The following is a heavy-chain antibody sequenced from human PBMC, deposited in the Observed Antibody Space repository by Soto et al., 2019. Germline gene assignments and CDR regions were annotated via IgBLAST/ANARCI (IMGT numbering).Heavy chain of an antibody. Sequence: SETLSLTCAVSGGSISSSNWWSWVRQPPGKGLEWIGEIYHSGSTNYNPSLKSRLTISVDKSKNQFSLKLSSVTAAGTAVYYCARGVVVAATVGNWFDPWGQGTLVTVSS. CDR1: GGSISSSNW. CDR3: ARGVVVAATVGNWFDP. CDR2: IYHSGST. V-gene: IGHV4-4*02. D-gene: IGHD2-15*01. J-gene: IGHJ5*02.